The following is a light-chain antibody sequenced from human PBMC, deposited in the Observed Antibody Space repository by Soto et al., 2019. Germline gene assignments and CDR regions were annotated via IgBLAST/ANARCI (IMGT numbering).Light chain of an antibody. V-gene: IGKV3-20*01. J-gene: IGKJ1*01. CDR2: DTS. CDR3: QQYGSSPGT. Sequence: EIVMTQSPATLSVAPGERASLSCRASQSVRDRYLAWYQQEPGQAPSLRIYDTSTRATGVPDRFSGSGSGTDFALTISRVEPEDFAIYFCQQYGSSPGTFGQGTKV. CDR1: QSVRDRY.